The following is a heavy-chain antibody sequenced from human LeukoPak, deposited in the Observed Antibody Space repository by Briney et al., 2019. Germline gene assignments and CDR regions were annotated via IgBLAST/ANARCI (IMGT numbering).Heavy chain of an antibody. CDR2: ISHDASEK. V-gene: IGHV3-30*18. CDR1: GFIFSNYG. D-gene: IGHD3-10*01. J-gene: IGHJ4*02. CDR3: AKGVYGSRSTSLADV. Sequence: GGSLRLSCVTSGFIFSNYGMHWVRQAPGKGLEWAAVISHDASEKYYADPVKGRFTISRDNSKNTLYLQMNSLRVEDTAVYYCAKGVYGSRSTSLADVWGQGTLVTVSS.